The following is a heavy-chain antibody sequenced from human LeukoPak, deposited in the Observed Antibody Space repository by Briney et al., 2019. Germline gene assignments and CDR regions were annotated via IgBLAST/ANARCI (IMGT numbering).Heavy chain of an antibody. Sequence: GGSLRLSFAASGFIFSSYSMNWVRQAPGKGLEWVSYISSSSNTMYYADSVKGRFTISRDDAKNSLYLQMNSLRAEDTAVYYCARVVIDPYWGQGTLVTVSS. CDR1: GFIFSSYS. D-gene: IGHD3-22*01. V-gene: IGHV3-48*01. CDR3: ARVVIDPY. J-gene: IGHJ4*02. CDR2: ISSSSNTM.